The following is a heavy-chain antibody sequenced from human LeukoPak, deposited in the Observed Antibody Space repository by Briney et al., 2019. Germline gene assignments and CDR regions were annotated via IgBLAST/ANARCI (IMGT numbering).Heavy chain of an antibody. CDR1: GFTFSSYS. Sequence: GGSLRLSCAASGFTFSSYSMNWVRQAPGKGLEWVSAISGSGGSTYYADSVKGRFSISRDNSKNTLYLQMNSLRAEDTAVYYCAKVGEDIVVAPATYYYYYMDVWGKGTTVTISS. J-gene: IGHJ6*03. CDR3: AKVGEDIVVAPATYYYYYMDV. V-gene: IGHV3-23*01. CDR2: ISGSGGST. D-gene: IGHD2-2*01.